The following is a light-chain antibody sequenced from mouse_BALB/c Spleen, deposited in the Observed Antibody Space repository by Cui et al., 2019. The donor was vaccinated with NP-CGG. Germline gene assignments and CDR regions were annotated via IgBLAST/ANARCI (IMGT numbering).Light chain of an antibody. CDR2: GTN. CDR3: ALWYSNHWV. V-gene: IGLV1*01. J-gene: IGLJ1*01. Sequence: QAVVTQESALPTSPGKTVKLTCRSSTGNVRMSNDANWSQEKQDHLFTGLIGGTNNRAPGVPARFSGSLIGDKAALTITGAQTEDEAIYFCALWYSNHWVSGGGTKLTVL. CDR1: TGNVRMSND.